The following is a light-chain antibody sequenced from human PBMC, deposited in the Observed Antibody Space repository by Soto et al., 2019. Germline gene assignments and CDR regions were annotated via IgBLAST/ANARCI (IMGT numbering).Light chain of an antibody. J-gene: IGKJ1*01. CDR2: GAS. V-gene: IGKV3-20*01. Sequence: EIVLTQSPGTLSLSPGERATLSCRASQSVDSSYLAWYQQKPGQAPRLLIYGASSRATGIPDRFSGSGSGTDFTLTISRLEPEDFAVYYCQQYGSSPRTFGHGTKVEIK. CDR1: QSVDSSY. CDR3: QQYGSSPRT.